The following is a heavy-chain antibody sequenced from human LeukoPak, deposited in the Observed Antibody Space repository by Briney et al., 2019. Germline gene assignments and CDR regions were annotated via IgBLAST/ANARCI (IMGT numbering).Heavy chain of an antibody. V-gene: IGHV3-30*18. J-gene: IGHJ6*02. CDR1: GFTFSSYG. Sequence: PGRSLRLSCAASGFTFSSYGMHWVRQAPGKGLEWVAVISYDGSNKYYADSVKGRFTISRDNSKNTLYLQMNSLRAEDTAVYYCAKEGLHYDILAGSIYYYGMDVWGQGTTVTVSS. D-gene: IGHD3-9*01. CDR3: AKEGLHYDILAGSIYYYGMDV. CDR2: ISYDGSNK.